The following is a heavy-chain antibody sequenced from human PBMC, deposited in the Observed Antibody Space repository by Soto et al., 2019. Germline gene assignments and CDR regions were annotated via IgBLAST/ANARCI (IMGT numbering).Heavy chain of an antibody. CDR2: INHSGST. CDR1: GGSFSGYY. CDR3: ARVADNDYVWGSYRIPYYYYGMDV. D-gene: IGHD3-16*02. Sequence: PSDTLSLTCAVFGGSFSGYYWSWIRQPPGKGLEWIGEINHSGSTNYNPSLKSRVTISVDTSKNQFSLKLSSVTAADTAVYYCARVADNDYVWGSYRIPYYYYGMDVWGQGTTVTVSS. J-gene: IGHJ6*02. V-gene: IGHV4-34*01.